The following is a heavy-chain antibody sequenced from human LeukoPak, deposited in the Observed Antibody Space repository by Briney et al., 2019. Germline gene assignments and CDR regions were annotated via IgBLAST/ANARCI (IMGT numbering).Heavy chain of an antibody. CDR1: GGSISSYY. Sequence: SETLSLTCTVSGGSISSYYWSWIRQPPGKGLEWIGYIYHSGSTNYNPSLKSRVTISVDTSKNQFSLKLSSVTAADTAVYYCARRYYDYVWGSYRTIEYWGQGTLVTVSS. D-gene: IGHD3-16*02. CDR3: ARRYYDYVWGSYRTIEY. J-gene: IGHJ4*02. V-gene: IGHV4-59*08. CDR2: IYHSGST.